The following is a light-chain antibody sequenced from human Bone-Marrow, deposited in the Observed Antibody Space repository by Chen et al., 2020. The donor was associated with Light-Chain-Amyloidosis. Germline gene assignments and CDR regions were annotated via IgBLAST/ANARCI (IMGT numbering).Light chain of an antibody. CDR1: SSEVGNYNL. CDR2: EVT. V-gene: IGLV2-23*02. CDR3: CSYAGLYTLV. J-gene: IGLJ2*01. Sequence: QSALTPPASVSGSPGQSITISCTGTSSEVGNYNLVSWYQQHPGKAPKLIVYEVTKRPSGVSTRFSGSKSGNTASLTISGLQAEDEAHYYCCSYAGLYTLVFGGGTKLSVV.